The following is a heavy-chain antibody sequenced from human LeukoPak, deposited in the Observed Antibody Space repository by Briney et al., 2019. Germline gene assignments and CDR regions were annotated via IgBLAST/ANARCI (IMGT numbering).Heavy chain of an antibody. CDR1: GFTVSSNY. CDR2: IWYDGTKK. Sequence: GGSLRLSCAASGFTVSSNYMSWVRQAPGKGLEWVALIWYDGTKKYYADSVKGRLTISRDNSKNTLYLEMNSLRAEDTAVYYCARDRAVRYFDYWGQGTLVTVSS. CDR3: ARDRAVRYFDY. V-gene: IGHV3-33*08. D-gene: IGHD3-16*02. J-gene: IGHJ4*02.